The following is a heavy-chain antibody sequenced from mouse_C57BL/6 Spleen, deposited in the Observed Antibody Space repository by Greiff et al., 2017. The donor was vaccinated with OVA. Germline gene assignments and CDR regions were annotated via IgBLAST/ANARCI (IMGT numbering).Heavy chain of an antibody. CDR2: IHPSDSDT. J-gene: IGHJ4*01. V-gene: IGHV1-74*01. Sequence: QVQLQQPGAELVKPGASVKVSCKASGYTFTSYWMHWVKQRPGQGLEWIGRIHPSDSDTNYNQKFKGKATLTVDKSSSTAYLQLSSLTSEDSAVDYCERERVGRAMDYWGQGTSVTVSS. CDR3: ERERVGRAMDY. D-gene: IGHD4-1*01. CDR1: GYTFTSYW.